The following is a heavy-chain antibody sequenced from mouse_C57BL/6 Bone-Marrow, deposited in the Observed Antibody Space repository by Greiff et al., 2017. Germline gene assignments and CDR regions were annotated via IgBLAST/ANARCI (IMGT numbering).Heavy chain of an antibody. J-gene: IGHJ4*01. D-gene: IGHD2-4*01. CDR1: GYSITSGYY. V-gene: IGHV3-6*01. CDR3: APIYDDYDEGDYYAMDY. CDR2: ISYDGSN. Sequence: ESGPGLVKPSQSLSLTCSVTGYSITSGYYWNWIRQFPGNKLEWMGYISYDGSNNYNPSLKNRISITRDTSKNQFFLKLNSVTTEDTATYYCAPIYDDYDEGDYYAMDYWGQGTSVTVSS.